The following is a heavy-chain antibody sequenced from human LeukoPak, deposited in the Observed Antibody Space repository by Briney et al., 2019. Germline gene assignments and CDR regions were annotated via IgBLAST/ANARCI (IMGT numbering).Heavy chain of an antibody. CDR3: ARGLRGRSGYYFDS. CDR2: IFYSGST. CDR1: SGSISSGDYY. Sequence: PPETLSLTCTVSSGSISSGDYYWNWIRQPPGKGLEWIGYIFYSGSTYYNPSLKSRVTISVDTSKTQFSLRLNSLTAADTAVYYCARGLRGRSGYYFDSWGQGTLVTVSS. V-gene: IGHV4-30-4*01. J-gene: IGHJ4*02.